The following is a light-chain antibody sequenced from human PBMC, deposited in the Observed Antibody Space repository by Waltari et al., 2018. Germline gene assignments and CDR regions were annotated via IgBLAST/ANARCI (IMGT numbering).Light chain of an antibody. CDR2: NDN. Sequence: QSMLTQPPSASGTPGQRVTISCSGSGSDIGSNNVLWYQQFPGTAPKLLIYNDNQRPSGVPDRFSASKSGTSSSLAISGLQAEDEADYYCCSYAGSYTLVFGGGTKLTVL. V-gene: IGLV1-44*01. J-gene: IGLJ2*01. CDR3: CSYAGSYTLV. CDR1: GSDIGSNN.